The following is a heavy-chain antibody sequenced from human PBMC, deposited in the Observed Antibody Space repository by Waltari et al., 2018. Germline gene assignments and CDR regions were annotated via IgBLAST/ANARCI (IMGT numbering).Heavy chain of an antibody. Sequence: EVQLLESGGGLVQPGGSLRLSCAASGFTFSSYAMSWVRQAPGKGLEWVSAISGSGGSTYYADSVKGRFTISRDNSKNTLYLQMNSLRAEDTAVYYCAKLVVVPAAIRGGRGAFDIWGQGTMVTVSS. CDR1: GFTFSSYA. D-gene: IGHD2-2*02. CDR2: ISGSGGST. CDR3: AKLVVVPAAIRGGRGAFDI. V-gene: IGHV3-23*01. J-gene: IGHJ3*02.